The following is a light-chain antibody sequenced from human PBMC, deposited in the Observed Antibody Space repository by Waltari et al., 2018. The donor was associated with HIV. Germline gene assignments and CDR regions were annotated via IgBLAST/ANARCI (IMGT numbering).Light chain of an antibody. CDR1: SSDVGGYDS. J-gene: IGLJ1*01. CDR2: DVT. Sequence: QSALTQPRSVSGSPGQSVTVSCTEASSDVGGYDSVSWYQQHPGKAPKLIIYDVTKRPSGVPGRFSGSRSCDTASLTISGLQADDEADYYCCSYAGSYSYVFGAGTRVIVL. CDR3: CSYAGSYSYV. V-gene: IGLV2-11*01.